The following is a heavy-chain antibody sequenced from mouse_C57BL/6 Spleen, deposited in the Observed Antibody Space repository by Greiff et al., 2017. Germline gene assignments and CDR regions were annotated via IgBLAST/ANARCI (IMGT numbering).Heavy chain of an antibody. J-gene: IGHJ2*01. CDR1: GYTFTSYW. D-gene: IGHD1-1*01. V-gene: IGHV1-55*01. CDR3: ARGYYYGSSPSSFDY. Sequence: VQLQQPGAELVKPGASVKMSCKASGYTFTSYWITWVKQRPGRGLEWIGDIYPGSGSTNYNEKFKSKATLTVDTSSSTAYMQLSSLTSEDSAVYYCARGYYYGSSPSSFDYWGQGTTLTVSS. CDR2: IYPGSGST.